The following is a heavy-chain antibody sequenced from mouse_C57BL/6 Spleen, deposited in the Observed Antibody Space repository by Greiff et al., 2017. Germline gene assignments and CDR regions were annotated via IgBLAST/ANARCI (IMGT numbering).Heavy chain of an antibody. D-gene: IGHD1-1*01. CDR3: AREERTGSTFFDY. CDR1: GYSITSGYY. V-gene: IGHV3-6*01. Sequence: EVKLQESGPGLVKPSQSLSLTCSVTGYSITSGYYWNWIRQFPGNKLEWMGYISYDGSNNYNPSLKNRISITRDTSKNQFFLKLNSVTTEDTATYYCAREERTGSTFFDYWGQGTTLTVSS. CDR2: ISYDGSN. J-gene: IGHJ2*01.